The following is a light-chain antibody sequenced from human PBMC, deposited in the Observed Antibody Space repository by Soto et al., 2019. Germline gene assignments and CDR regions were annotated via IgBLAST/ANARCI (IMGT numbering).Light chain of an antibody. CDR3: SSYTSSTTVL. V-gene: IGLV2-14*03. J-gene: IGLJ2*01. CDR1: SSYVGSHSS. CDR2: DVS. Sequence: QSVLAQPAPVSGSPGQSITISCTGTSSYVGSHSSISWYQQLPGKAPKLIIHDVSNRPSGISNRFSGSKSGNTASLIISGLQAEDEADYYCSSYTSSTTVLFGGGTKVTVL.